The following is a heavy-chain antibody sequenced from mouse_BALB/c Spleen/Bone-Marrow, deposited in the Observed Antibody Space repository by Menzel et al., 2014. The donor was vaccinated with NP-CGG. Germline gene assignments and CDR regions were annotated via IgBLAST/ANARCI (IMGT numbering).Heavy chain of an antibody. J-gene: IGHJ3*01. CDR1: EFDFSRYW. CDR2: INPDSNTI. V-gene: IGHV4-1*02. Sequence: EVKVVESGGGLVQPGGSLKLSCAASEFDFSRYWMSWVRQAPGKGLEWIGEINPDSNTINYTPSLKDKFIISRDNAKNTLYLQMSKVRSEDTALYYCARLGYYGSFAYWGQGTLVTVSA. CDR3: ARLGYYGSFAY. D-gene: IGHD1-2*01.